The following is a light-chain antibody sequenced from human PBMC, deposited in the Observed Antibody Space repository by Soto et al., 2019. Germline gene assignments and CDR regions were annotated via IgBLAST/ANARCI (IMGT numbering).Light chain of an antibody. CDR1: QTINSW. J-gene: IGKJ1*01. CDR3: RHYKINPWT. Sequence: DSEITLASSTLSGRRVERVTTTCLASQTINSWLAWYQQKPGKAPKLLIYDASSLESGVPSRFSGSGSGTEFTLTTTILPSDVFTTYDLRHYKINPWTCGQGTKVDIK. CDR2: DAS. V-gene: IGKV1-5*01.